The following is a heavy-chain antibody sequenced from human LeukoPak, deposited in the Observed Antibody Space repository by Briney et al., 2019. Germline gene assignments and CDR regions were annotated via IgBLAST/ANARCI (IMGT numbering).Heavy chain of an antibody. CDR2: IYTSGST. J-gene: IGHJ4*02. V-gene: IGHV4-61*02. CDR1: GGSISSGCYY. Sequence: MPSETLSLTCPVSGGSISSGCYYWSWLRQPAWKGLEWIGGIYTSGSTNYNPSIKSRVTISVDTSKNQFSLKLSSVTAADTAVYYCARGAYYYDSSGYYQIDYWGQGTLVTVSS. D-gene: IGHD3-22*01. CDR3: ARGAYYYDSSGYYQIDY.